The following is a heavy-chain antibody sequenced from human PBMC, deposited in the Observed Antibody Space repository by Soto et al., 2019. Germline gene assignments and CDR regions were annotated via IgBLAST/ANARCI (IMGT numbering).Heavy chain of an antibody. V-gene: IGHV4-59*12. D-gene: IGHD2-15*01. Sequence: PSETLSLTCTVSGDSISSYYWNWIRQPPGKGLECIGYIYHSGSTNYNPSLKSRVTISVDTSKNQFSLKLSSVTAADTAVYYCARLKAEYCSGGSCYSPYYYYYMDVWGKGTTVTVSS. CDR1: GDSISSYY. J-gene: IGHJ6*03. CDR3: ARLKAEYCSGGSCYSPYYYYYMDV. CDR2: IYHSGST.